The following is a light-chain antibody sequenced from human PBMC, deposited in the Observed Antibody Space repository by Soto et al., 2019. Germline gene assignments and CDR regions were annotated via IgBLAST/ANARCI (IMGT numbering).Light chain of an antibody. Sequence: EIVLTQSPATLSVSPGGRATLSCRASQSVSSNLAWYQQKPGQAPRLLIYATSNRATGIPDRFSGSGSGTDFTLTISRLEPEDFAVYYCQQYGSSPRTFGQGTRLEIK. CDR3: QQYGSSPRT. CDR1: QSVSSN. J-gene: IGKJ5*01. CDR2: ATS. V-gene: IGKV3-20*01.